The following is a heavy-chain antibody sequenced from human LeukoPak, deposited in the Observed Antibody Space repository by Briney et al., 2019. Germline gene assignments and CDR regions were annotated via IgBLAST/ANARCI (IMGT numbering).Heavy chain of an antibody. J-gene: IGHJ4*02. CDR2: INPYNGDT. D-gene: IGHD1-1*01. Sequence: ASVKVSCKASGYTFTHHFMHSRRQAPGQGLGWMGEINPYNGDTKYARRYQGRVTMTRDTSISTALMELSRLTSDDTAVYYCARDNSLNDFDYWGQGTLVTVAS. CDR3: ARDNSLNDFDY. V-gene: IGHV1-2*02. CDR1: GYTFTHHF.